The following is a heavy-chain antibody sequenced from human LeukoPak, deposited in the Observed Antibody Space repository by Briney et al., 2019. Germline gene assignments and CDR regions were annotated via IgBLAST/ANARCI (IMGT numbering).Heavy chain of an antibody. Sequence: GESLKISCLGSGSSFTSYWIGWVRQMPGKGVECMGIIYPADSDNRYSPSFQGQVTISADKSISTAYLQWSSLKASDTAMYYCARHRDFAFDYWGQGTLVTVSS. CDR3: ARHRDFAFDY. CDR2: IYPADSDN. CDR1: GSSFTSYW. V-gene: IGHV5-51*01. J-gene: IGHJ4*02. D-gene: IGHD3-3*01.